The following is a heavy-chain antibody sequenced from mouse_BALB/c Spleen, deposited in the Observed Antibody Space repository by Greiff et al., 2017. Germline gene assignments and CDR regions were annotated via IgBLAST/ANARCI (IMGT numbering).Heavy chain of an antibody. CDR2: INSNGGST. Sequence: EVQGVESGGGLVKLGGSLKLSCAASGFTFSSYYMSWVRQTPEKRLELVAAINSNGGSTYYPDTVKGRFTISRDNAKNTLYLQMSSLKSEDTALYYCARREGYDGYAMDYWGQGTSVTVSS. V-gene: IGHV5-6-2*01. J-gene: IGHJ4*01. CDR3: ARREGYDGYAMDY. CDR1: GFTFSSYY. D-gene: IGHD2-2*01.